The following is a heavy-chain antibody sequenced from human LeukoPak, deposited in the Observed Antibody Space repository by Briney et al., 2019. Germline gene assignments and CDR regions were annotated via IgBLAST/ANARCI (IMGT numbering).Heavy chain of an antibody. V-gene: IGHV4-34*01. CDR1: GGSFSGYY. J-gene: IGHJ3*02. CDR2: INHSGST. CDR3: ARDSPGYSYGLDAFDI. Sequence: SETLSLTCAVYGGSFSGYYWSWIRQPPGKGLEWIGEINHSGSTNYNPSLKSRVTISVDTSKNQFSLKLSSVTAADTAVYYCARDSPGYSYGLDAFDIWGQGTMVTVSS. D-gene: IGHD5-18*01.